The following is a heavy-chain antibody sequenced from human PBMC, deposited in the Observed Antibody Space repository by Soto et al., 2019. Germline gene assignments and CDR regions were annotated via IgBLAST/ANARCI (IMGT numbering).Heavy chain of an antibody. D-gene: IGHD3-9*01. CDR2: IYYSGST. Sequence: SETLSLTCTVSGGSISSYYWSWIRQPPWNGLKWIGYIYYSGSTNYNPSLKSRVTISVDTSKNQFSLKLSSVTAADTAVYYCARHAYDILTGYYKGDYYYYMDVWGKGTTVTVSS. V-gene: IGHV4-59*08. J-gene: IGHJ6*03. CDR3: ARHAYDILTGYYKGDYYYYMDV. CDR1: GGSISSYY.